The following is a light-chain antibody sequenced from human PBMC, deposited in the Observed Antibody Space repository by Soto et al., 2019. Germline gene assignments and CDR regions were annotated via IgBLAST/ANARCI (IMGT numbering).Light chain of an antibody. V-gene: IGKV3-20*01. CDR3: QQFSSYPLT. CDR2: DAS. Sequence: IVLTQSPGTLSLSPGERATLSCRASQNIGTYLAWYQQKPGQAPRLLIYDASSRATGIPDRFSGGGSGTDFTLTISRLEPEDFAVYYCQQFSSYPLTFGGGTKVEIK. CDR1: QNIGTY. J-gene: IGKJ4*01.